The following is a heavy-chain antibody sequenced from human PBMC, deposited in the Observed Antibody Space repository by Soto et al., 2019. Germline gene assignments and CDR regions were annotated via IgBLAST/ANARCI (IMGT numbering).Heavy chain of an antibody. J-gene: IGHJ6*02. CDR2: MNPNSGDT. CDR3: AVGIGSSDCHGSYYYTAG. Sequence: QVQLVKSGAEVKKPGASVKVSCAFTSFDINWVRQAAGQGLEWMAWMNPNSGDTRYAQKIQCRVTMTRDTSKLTTNTDLNNLLSQTTALKDGAVGIGSSDCHGSYYYTAGWDQGTTVSVCS. CDR1: FTSFD. V-gene: IGHV1-8*01. D-gene: IGHD6-19*01.